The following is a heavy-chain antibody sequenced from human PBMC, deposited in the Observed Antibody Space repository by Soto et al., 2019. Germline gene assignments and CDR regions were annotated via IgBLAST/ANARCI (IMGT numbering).Heavy chain of an antibody. J-gene: IGHJ5*02. CDR1: GGSISSSSYY. V-gene: IGHV4-39*01. CDR3: ARNSYGYSDNWFDP. Sequence: SETLSLTCTVSGGSISSSSYYWGWIRQPPGKGLEWIGSIYYSGSTYYNPSLKSRVTISVDTSKNQFSLKLSSVTAADTAVYYCARNSYGYSDNWFDPWGQGTLVTVSS. CDR2: IYYSGST. D-gene: IGHD5-18*01.